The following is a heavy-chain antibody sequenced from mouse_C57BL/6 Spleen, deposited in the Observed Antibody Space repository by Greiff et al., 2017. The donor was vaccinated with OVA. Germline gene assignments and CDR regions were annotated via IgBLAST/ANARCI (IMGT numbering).Heavy chain of an antibody. J-gene: IGHJ3*01. V-gene: IGHV5-9*01. D-gene: IGHD1-1*02. Sequence: DVMLVESGGGLVKPGGSLKLSCAASGFTFSSYTMSWVRQTPEKRLEWVATISGGGGNTYYPDSVKGRFTISRDNAKNTLYLQMSSLRSEDTALYYCARQEKTYGPVGFAYWGQGTLVTVSA. CDR1: GFTFSSYT. CDR2: ISGGGGNT. CDR3: ARQEKTYGPVGFAY.